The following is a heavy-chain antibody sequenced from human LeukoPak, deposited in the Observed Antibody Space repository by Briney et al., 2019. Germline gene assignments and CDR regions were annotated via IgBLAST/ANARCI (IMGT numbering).Heavy chain of an antibody. J-gene: IGHJ4*02. Sequence: ASVKVSCKASGYTFTSYYMHWVRQAPGQGLEWMGIINPSGGSTSYAQKFQGRVTMTRDTSTSTAYMELSRLRSDDTAVYYCARGELDDYGDYWGQGTLVTVSS. CDR3: ARGELDDYGDY. V-gene: IGHV1-46*01. CDR2: INPSGGST. D-gene: IGHD2-2*03. CDR1: GYTFTSYY.